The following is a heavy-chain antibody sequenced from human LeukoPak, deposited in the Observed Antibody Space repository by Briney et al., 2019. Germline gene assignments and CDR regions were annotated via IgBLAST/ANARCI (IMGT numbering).Heavy chain of an antibody. V-gene: IGHV1-46*01. CDR3: ARGISGGSTVNYFFDY. J-gene: IGHJ4*02. CDR1: GYTFTSYY. CDR2: INPGSGTT. Sequence: ASVKVSCKASGYTFTSYYIHWLRQAPGQGLEWMGIINPGSGTTTYAQKFQGRVTMTRDTSTSTVYMELSSLRSEDTALYYCARGISGGSTVNYFFDYSGQGTLVTVSS. D-gene: IGHD4-11*01.